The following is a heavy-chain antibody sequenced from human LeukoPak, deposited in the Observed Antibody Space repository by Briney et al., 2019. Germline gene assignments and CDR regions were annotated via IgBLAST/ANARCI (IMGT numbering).Heavy chain of an antibody. J-gene: IGHJ5*02. CDR3: ARGKFFDPLGIGELFNP. CDR2: INPNSGGT. CDR1: GYTFTGYY. D-gene: IGHD3-10*01. V-gene: IGHV1-2*02. Sequence: ASVKVSCKASGYTFTGYYMHWVRQAPGQGLEWMGWINPNSGGTNYAQKFQGRVTMTRDTSISTAYMELSRLRSDDTAVYYCARGKFFDPLGIGELFNPWGQGTLVTVSS.